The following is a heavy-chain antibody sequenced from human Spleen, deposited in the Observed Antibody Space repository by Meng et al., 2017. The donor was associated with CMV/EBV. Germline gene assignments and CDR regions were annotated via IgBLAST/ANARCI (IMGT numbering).Heavy chain of an antibody. CDR3: ARDTGMFDY. V-gene: IGHV3-66*02. D-gene: IGHD7-27*01. J-gene: IGHJ4*02. Sequence: GESLKISCAASGLSVRNNYMNWVRQAPGKGLEWVSVIYTGDSTYYADSVKGRFTISRDTSKNTVDLQMNSLRFEDTAVFYCARDTGMFDYWGQGTLVTVSS. CDR1: GLSVRNNY. CDR2: IYTGDST.